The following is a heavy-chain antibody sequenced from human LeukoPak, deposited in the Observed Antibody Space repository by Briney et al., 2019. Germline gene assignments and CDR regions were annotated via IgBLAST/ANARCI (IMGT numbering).Heavy chain of an antibody. CDR3: AKDQSRVGASDPFDS. CDR2: ISGSGAST. D-gene: IGHD1-26*01. CDR1: GFIFSGYY. Sequence: PGGSLRLSCATSGFIFSGYYMSWIRQAPGKGLEWVSSISGSGASTYYADSVRGRFTISRDNSKNTVYLQMNGLSVEDTALYYCAKDQSRVGASDPFDSWGQGTQVTVSS. V-gene: IGHV3-23*01. J-gene: IGHJ5*01.